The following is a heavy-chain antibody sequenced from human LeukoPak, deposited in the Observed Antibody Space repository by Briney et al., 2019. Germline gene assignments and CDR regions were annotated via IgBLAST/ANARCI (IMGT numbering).Heavy chain of an antibody. J-gene: IGHJ4*02. V-gene: IGHV4-38-2*01. CDR3: ARTVYMGGRGGFYFDH. D-gene: IGHD3-16*01. CDR2: IHHSGNT. CDR1: GYSISSGYY. Sequence: PSETLSLTCAVSGYSISSGYYWGWIRQPPGKGLEGIGSIHHSGNTYYNASLKSRVTISVDTSKNQLSLKLSSVTAADTAVYYCARTVYMGGRGGFYFDHWGQGTLVTVSS.